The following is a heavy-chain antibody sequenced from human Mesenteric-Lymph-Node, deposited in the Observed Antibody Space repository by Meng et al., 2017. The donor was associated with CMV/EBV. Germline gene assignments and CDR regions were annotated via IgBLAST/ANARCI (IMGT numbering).Heavy chain of an antibody. V-gene: IGHV4-61*01. Sequence: SETLSLTCTVSGGSVSSGSYYWSWIRQPPGKGLEWIGYIYYSGSTNYNPSLKSRVTISVDTSKNQFSLKLSSVTAADTAVYYCRTLNWFDPWGQGTLVTVSS. CDR2: IYYSGST. CDR1: GGSVSSGSYY. J-gene: IGHJ5*02. CDR3: RTLNWFDP.